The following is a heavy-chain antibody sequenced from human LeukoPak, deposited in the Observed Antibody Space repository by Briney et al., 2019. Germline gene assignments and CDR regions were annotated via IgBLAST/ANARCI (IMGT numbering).Heavy chain of an antibody. D-gene: IGHD2-2*01. V-gene: IGHV3-21*01. CDR1: GFTLSNYS. Sequence: GGALRLSCAASGFTLSNYSLNWVRQAPGEWLEGVSSISSSSSYIYYADSVKGRFTISRDNAKNSLYLQMNSLRAEDTAVYYCARDVRSTSCYDYWGQGTLVTVSS. CDR3: ARDVRSTSCYDY. CDR2: ISSSSSYI. J-gene: IGHJ4*02.